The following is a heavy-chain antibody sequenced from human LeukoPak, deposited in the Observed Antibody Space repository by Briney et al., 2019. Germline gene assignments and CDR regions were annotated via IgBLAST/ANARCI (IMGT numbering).Heavy chain of an antibody. CDR3: VRRTRVAMPNALDLISDF. CDR1: GDSFSGHY. J-gene: IGHJ4*02. CDR2: ITDGGRT. D-gene: IGHD2-2*01. V-gene: IGHV4-34*01. Sequence: SETLSLTCAVYGDSFSGHYWSWIRQPPGKGLEWIGEITDGGRTSYSPSLQSRATISIVPSQSQFSLQLDSVTAADTAIYYCVRRTRVAMPNALDLISDFWGQGTLVTVSS.